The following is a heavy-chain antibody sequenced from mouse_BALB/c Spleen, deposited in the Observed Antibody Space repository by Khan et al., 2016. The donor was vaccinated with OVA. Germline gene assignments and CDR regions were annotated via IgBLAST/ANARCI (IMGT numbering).Heavy chain of an antibody. Sequence: DVMLVESGGGLVKPGRSLKLSCAASGFTFSSYAMSWVRQTPEKRLEWVASISSGGSTYYPDSVKGRFTISRDNARNIMYLQMSSLRSEDTAMYYCARGYGNFVNPHYAMDYWGQGTSVTVSS. V-gene: IGHV5-6-5*01. J-gene: IGHJ4*01. CDR3: ARGYGNFVNPHYAMDY. CDR2: ISSGGST. CDR1: GFTFSSYA. D-gene: IGHD2-1*01.